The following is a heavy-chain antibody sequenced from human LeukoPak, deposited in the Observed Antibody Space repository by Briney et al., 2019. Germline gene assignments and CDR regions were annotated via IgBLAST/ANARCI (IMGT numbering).Heavy chain of an antibody. J-gene: IGHJ4*02. V-gene: IGHV4-34*01. CDR2: ISHSGST. CDR1: GASISGYY. D-gene: IGHD4-23*01. Sequence: PSETLSLTCRVSGASISGYYCHWIRQPPGKGLEWIGEISHSGSTKYYPPLKSRVTISVDTSKNQFSLKLSSATAADTAVYYCFLWDTVVSRDYWGQGTLVTVSS. CDR3: FLWDTVVSRDY.